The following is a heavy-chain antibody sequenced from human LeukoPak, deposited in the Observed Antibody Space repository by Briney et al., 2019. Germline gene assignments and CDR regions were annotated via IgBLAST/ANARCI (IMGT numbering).Heavy chain of an antibody. CDR3: ARAPVTSPFYFDY. V-gene: IGHV3-20*04. Sequence: GGSLRLSCAASGFTFRGYAMSWVRQAPGKGLEWVSGINWSGGSTGYADPLRGRFTISRDNAKNSLYLQMDSLRAEDTALYYCARAPVTSPFYFDYWGQGTLVTVSS. CDR1: GFTFRGYA. J-gene: IGHJ4*02. D-gene: IGHD2-2*01. CDR2: INWSGGST.